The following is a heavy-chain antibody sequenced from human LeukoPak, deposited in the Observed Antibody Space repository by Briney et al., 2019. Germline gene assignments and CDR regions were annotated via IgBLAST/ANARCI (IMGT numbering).Heavy chain of an antibody. V-gene: IGHV3-48*03. CDR2: ISSTGSNI. D-gene: IGHD3-22*01. CDR3: AATYYYDGSGDY. J-gene: IGHJ4*02. CDR1: GVTFSTYE. Sequence: QPGGSLRLSCAASGVTFSTYEMNWVRQAPGKGLEWVSYISSTGSNIYYADSVKGRFTISRDNAKNSLYLLMNSLRTEDTAVYYCAATYYYDGSGDYWGQGTLVTVSS.